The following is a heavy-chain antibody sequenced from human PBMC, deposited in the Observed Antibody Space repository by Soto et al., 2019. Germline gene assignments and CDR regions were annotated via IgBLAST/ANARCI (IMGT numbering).Heavy chain of an antibody. Sequence: EVQLVESGGGLVQPGGSLKLSCAASGFTFSGSAMHWVRQASGKGLEWVGRIRSKANSYATAYAASVKGRFTISSDDSKHTAYLQMNSLKTEDTAVYYCTRHASSSWENGYWGQGTLVTVSS. J-gene: IGHJ4*02. CDR2: IRSKANSYAT. V-gene: IGHV3-73*01. CDR3: TRHASSSWENGY. D-gene: IGHD6-13*01. CDR1: GFTFSGSA.